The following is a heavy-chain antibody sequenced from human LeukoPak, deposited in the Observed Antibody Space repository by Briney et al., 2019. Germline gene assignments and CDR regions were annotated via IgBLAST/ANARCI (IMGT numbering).Heavy chain of an antibody. CDR3: ARATGVVPAHNWFDP. J-gene: IGHJ5*02. V-gene: IGHV4-39*01. Sequence: SETLSLTCTVSGGSISGSSYSWGWIRQPPGKGLEWIESIYYSGSTYYNPSLKSRVTISVDTSKNQFSLKLSSVTAADTAVYYCARATGVVPAHNWFDPWGQGTLVTVSS. CDR2: IYYSGST. D-gene: IGHD2-2*01. CDR1: GGSISGSSYS.